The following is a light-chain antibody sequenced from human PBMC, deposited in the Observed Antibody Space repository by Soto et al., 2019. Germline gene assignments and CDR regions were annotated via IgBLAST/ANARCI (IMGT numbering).Light chain of an antibody. V-gene: IGKV4-1*01. CDR3: QQYYSPPPT. J-gene: IGKJ5*01. Sequence: DIVMTQSPDSLPVSLGERATINCKSSQSVLYSSNNKNYLAWYQQKPGQPPKLLIYWASARESGVPDRFSGSGSGTDFTLTISSLQAEDVAVYYCQQYYSPPPTFGQGTRLEI. CDR2: WAS. CDR1: QSVLYSSNNKNY.